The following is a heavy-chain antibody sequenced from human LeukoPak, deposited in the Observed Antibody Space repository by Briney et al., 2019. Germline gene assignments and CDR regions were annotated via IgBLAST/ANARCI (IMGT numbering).Heavy chain of an antibody. CDR1: GFTLDDYG. CDR3: ARVTYYYDSSGYSGYFDY. Sequence: GGSLRLSCAASGFTLDDYGMSWVRQAPGKGLEWVSGINWNGGSTGYADSVKGRFTISRDNAKNSLYLQMNSLRAEDTALYYCARVTYYYDSSGYSGYFDYWGQGTLVTVSS. J-gene: IGHJ4*02. D-gene: IGHD3-22*01. CDR2: INWNGGST. V-gene: IGHV3-20*04.